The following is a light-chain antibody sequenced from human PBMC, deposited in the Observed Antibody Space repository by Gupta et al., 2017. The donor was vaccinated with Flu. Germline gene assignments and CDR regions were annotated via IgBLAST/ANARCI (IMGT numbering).Light chain of an antibody. Sequence: VTISRSGSYSIIGINLVNRHQHLPGTAPNVLIYNNNKWPSGVPARLSGSKSGASASLATGALQSEDEATDYCSVWDDSLNAWVFGGGTELTVL. CDR2: NNN. CDR3: SVWDDSLNAWV. J-gene: IGLJ3*02. CDR1: YSIIGINL. V-gene: IGLV1-44*01.